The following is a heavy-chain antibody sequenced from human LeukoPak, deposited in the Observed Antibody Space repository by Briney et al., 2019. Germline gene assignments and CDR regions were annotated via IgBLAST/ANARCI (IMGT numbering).Heavy chain of an antibody. J-gene: IGHJ5*02. V-gene: IGHV4-39*01. D-gene: IGHD6-13*01. Sequence: PSETLSLTCTVSGGSISSSSYYWGWIRQPPGKGLERIGSIYYSGSTYYNPSLKSRVTISVDTSKNQFSLKLSSVTAADTAVYYCARHKSSSTNWFDPWGQGTLVTVSS. CDR3: ARHKSSSTNWFDP. CDR1: GGSISSSSYY. CDR2: IYYSGST.